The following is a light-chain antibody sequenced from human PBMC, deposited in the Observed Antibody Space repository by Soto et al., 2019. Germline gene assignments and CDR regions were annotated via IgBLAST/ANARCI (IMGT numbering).Light chain of an antibody. J-gene: IGLJ2*01. CDR2: EGS. V-gene: IGLV2-23*01. Sequence: QSALTQPASVSGSPGQSITISCTGTSSDVGSYNVVSWYQQHPGKAPKVMIYEGSKRPSGVSNRFSGSKSGNTASLTISGLQAEDEADYYCCSYAGSSTLVVFGGGTQLTVL. CDR3: CSYAGSSTLVV. CDR1: SSDVGSYNV.